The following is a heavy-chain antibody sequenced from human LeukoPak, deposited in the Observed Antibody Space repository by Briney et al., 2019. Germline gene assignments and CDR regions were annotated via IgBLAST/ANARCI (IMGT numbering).Heavy chain of an antibody. D-gene: IGHD6-13*01. CDR2: IYPGDSDT. CDR1: GYTLTNNW. CDR3: ARPRTQQPTTSYDY. V-gene: IGHV5-51*03. J-gene: IGHJ4*02. Sequence: GESLKISCKISGYTLTNNWIGWVRQMPGKGLEWMGIIYPGDSDTRYSPSFQGQVTISADKSISTAYLQWSSLKASDTAMYYCARPRTQQPTTSYDYWGQGTLVTVSS.